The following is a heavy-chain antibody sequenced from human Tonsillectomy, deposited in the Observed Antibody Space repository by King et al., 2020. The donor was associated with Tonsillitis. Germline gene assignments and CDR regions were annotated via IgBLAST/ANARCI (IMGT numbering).Heavy chain of an antibody. CDR2: IWDDGINK. J-gene: IGHJ3*02. CDR1: GFTFSKYA. V-gene: IGHV3-33*08. D-gene: IGHD6-19*01. Sequence: VQLVESGGGVVQPGRSLRLSCVASGFTFSKYAMHWVRQGPGKGLEWVAMIWDDGINKYYEDSVKGRFTISRDNSNNMLYLQMNSLRDEDTAVYYCAGDPPGSGWAFEIWGQGTMVTVSS. CDR3: AGDPPGSGWAFEI.